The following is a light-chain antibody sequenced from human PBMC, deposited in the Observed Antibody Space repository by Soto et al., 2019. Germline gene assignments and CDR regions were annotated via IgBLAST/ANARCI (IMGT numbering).Light chain of an antibody. CDR3: QQYSLYPWT. Sequence: GDRVTITCRASQSIGISLAWYQQKPGKAPNLLIYKASSLESGVPSRFSGSGSGAEFTLTISSLQPDDFATYYCQQYSLYPWTFGQGTKV. CDR1: QSIGIS. CDR2: KAS. J-gene: IGKJ1*01. V-gene: IGKV1-5*03.